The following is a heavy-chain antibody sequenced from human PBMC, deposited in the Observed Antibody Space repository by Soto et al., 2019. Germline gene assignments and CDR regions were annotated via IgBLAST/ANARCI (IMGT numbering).Heavy chain of an antibody. CDR1: GFTFSSYA. CDR2: ISYDGSNK. D-gene: IGHD6-19*01. J-gene: IGHJ4*02. V-gene: IGHV3-30-3*01. Sequence: GGSLRLSCAASGFTFSSYAMHWVRQAPGKGLEWVAVISYDGSNKYYADSVKGRFTISRDNSKNTLYLQMNSLRAEDTAVYYCARVEAVARWGQGTLVTVSS. CDR3: ARVEAVAR.